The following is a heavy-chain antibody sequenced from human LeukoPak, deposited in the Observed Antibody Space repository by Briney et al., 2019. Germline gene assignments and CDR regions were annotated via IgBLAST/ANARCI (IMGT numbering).Heavy chain of an antibody. V-gene: IGHV4-34*01. Sequence: SETLSLTCAVYGGSFSGYYWSWIRQPPGKGLEWIGEINHSGSTNYNPSLKSRVTVSLDTSKNQFSLKLSSVTAADTAVYYCARGNQQLVVDAFDIWGQGTMVTVSS. D-gene: IGHD6-13*01. J-gene: IGHJ3*02. CDR2: INHSGST. CDR3: ARGNQQLVVDAFDI. CDR1: GGSFSGYY.